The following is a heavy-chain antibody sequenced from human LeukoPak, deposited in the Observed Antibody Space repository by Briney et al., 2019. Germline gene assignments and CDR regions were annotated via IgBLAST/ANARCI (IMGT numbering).Heavy chain of an antibody. V-gene: IGHV1-8*01. CDR3: ARSRGLCGGSCYRNWFDP. D-gene: IGHD2-15*01. CDR1: GYTFTSYD. Sequence: GASVTVSCKASGYTFTSYDINWVRQAPGQGLEWMGWMNPNSGNTGYAQKFQGRVTITRNTSISTAYMELSSLRSEDTAVYYCARSRGLCGGSCYRNWFDPWGQGTLVTVSS. J-gene: IGHJ5*02. CDR2: MNPNSGNT.